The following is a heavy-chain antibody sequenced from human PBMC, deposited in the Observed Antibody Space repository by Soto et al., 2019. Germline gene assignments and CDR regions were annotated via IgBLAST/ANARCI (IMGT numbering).Heavy chain of an antibody. CDR3: SRQASDFWSGKPQYYMDV. V-gene: IGHV3-73*01. CDR1: GFTFSGSA. D-gene: IGHD3-3*01. CDR2: IRSKPNNYAT. Sequence: EVQLVESGGGLVQPGGSLKLSCAASGFTFSGSAMHWVRQASGKGLEWVGRIRSKPNNYATAYGASVKGRFTISRDDSKNTAYLQTNSLNTEDTAGYYCSRQASDFWSGKPQYYMDVWGKGTTVTVSS. J-gene: IGHJ6*03.